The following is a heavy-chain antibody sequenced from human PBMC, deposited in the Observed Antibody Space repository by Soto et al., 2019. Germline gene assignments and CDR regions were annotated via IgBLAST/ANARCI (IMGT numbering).Heavy chain of an antibody. CDR3: ARDYYKYYDSSGYYRSPAY. V-gene: IGHV3-30-3*01. CDR2: ISYDGSDK. D-gene: IGHD3-22*01. J-gene: IGHJ4*02. CDR1: GFTFRSYA. Sequence: GGSLRLSCEASGFTFRSYAMHWVRQAPGKGLEWVALISYDGSDKDYADSVKGRFTISRDNSRNTLFLQMNSLRAEDTAVYYCARDYYKYYDSSGYYRSPAYWGQGTLVTVSS.